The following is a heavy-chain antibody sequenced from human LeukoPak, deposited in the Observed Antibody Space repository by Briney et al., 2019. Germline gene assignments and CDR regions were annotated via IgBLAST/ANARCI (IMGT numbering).Heavy chain of an antibody. J-gene: IGHJ6*02. CDR3: ARAVAADGGMDV. Sequence: GGSLRLSCVASGFTFNGYTMHWVRQVPGKGLEWVAIIWYDGSNKYYADSVKGRFTISRDNSKNTLYLQMNSLRAEDTAVYYCARAVAADGGMDVWGQGTTVTVSS. D-gene: IGHD2-15*01. CDR2: IWYDGSNK. CDR1: GFTFNGYT. V-gene: IGHV3-33*01.